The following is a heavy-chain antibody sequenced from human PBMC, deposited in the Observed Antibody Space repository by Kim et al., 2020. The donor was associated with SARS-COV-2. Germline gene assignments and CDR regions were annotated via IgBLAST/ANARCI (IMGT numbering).Heavy chain of an antibody. V-gene: IGHV3-7*03. CDR2: DK. J-gene: IGHJ4*02. D-gene: IGHD2-21*01. Sequence: DKYYVDSVKGRFTISRDNAKNLLSLQLNSLRAEDTAVYYCARLIGRSVDYWGQGTLVTVSS. CDR3: ARLIGRSVDY.